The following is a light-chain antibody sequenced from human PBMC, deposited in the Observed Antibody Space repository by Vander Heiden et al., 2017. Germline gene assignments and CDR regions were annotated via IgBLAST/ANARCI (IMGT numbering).Light chain of an antibody. CDR3: QQSDSTPIT. V-gene: IGKV1-39*01. CDR1: QSISSY. J-gene: IGKJ5*01. CDR2: AAS. Sequence: DIQMTQSPSSLSASVGDRVTITCRASQSISSYLNWYQQKPGKAPKLLIYAASSLQSGVPSRFSGSGSGTDFTLTISRLQPEDFATYCCQQSDSTPITFGQGTLLEIK.